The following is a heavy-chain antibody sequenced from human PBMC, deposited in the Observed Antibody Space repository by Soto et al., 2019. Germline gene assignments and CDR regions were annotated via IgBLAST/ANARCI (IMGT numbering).Heavy chain of an antibody. V-gene: IGHV3-23*01. CDR1: GFTFSNYA. J-gene: IGHJ3*02. CDR2: ISGGGDGT. D-gene: IGHD2-21*02. Sequence: EVQLLESGGGLVQPGGSLRLSCAASGFTFSNYAMTWVRQAPGKGLEWVSTISGGGDGTFYADSVKGRFTISRDNSRNTVYLQMNCLRAEDKAVYYCAKKGLGSLTTYCNSGDCHYAFDIWGQGTMVTVSS. CDR3: AKKGLGSLTTYCNSGDCHYAFDI.